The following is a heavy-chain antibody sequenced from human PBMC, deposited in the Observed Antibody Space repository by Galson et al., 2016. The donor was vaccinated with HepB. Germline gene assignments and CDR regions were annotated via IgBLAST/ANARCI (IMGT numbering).Heavy chain of an antibody. Sequence: SLRLSCAAFGFTFSSYAMSWVRQAPGKGLEWVSAINGSGNSTYYADSVKGRFTISRDNSKNTLYPQMNSLRAEDTAVYYCAQWRKKGIAVAGTGPKLRYYVGGHGTLFTFAS. CDR3: AQWRKKGIAVAGTGPKLRYYV. V-gene: IGHV3-23*01. CDR2: INGSGNST. CDR1: GFTFSSYA. D-gene: IGHD6-19*01. J-gene: IGHJ4*01.